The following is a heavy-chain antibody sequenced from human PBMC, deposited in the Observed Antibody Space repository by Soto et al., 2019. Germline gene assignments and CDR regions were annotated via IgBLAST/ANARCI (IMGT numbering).Heavy chain of an antibody. V-gene: IGHV4-39*01. Sequence: SETLSLTCTVSGDSISSSSYYWGWIRQPPGKGLEWIGSIYYSGSTYYNPSLKSRVTISVDTSKNQFSLKLSSVTAADTAVYYCARQGYSGYNWFDPWGQGTLVTVSS. CDR1: GDSISSSSYY. J-gene: IGHJ5*02. CDR2: IYYSGST. D-gene: IGHD5-12*01. CDR3: ARQGYSGYNWFDP.